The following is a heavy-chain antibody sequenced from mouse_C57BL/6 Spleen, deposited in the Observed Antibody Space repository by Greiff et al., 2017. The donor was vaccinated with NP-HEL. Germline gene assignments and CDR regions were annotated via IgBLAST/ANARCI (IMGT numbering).Heavy chain of an antibody. V-gene: IGHV1-7*01. Sequence: VQLQQSGAELAKPGASVKLSCKASGYTFTSYWMHWVKQRPGQGLEWIGYINPSSGYTKYNQKFKDKATLTADKSSSTAYMQLSSLTYEDSAVYYCARGDYDVEYAMDYWGQGTSVTVSS. CDR3: ARGDYDVEYAMDY. CDR2: INPSSGYT. D-gene: IGHD2-4*01. CDR1: GYTFTSYW. J-gene: IGHJ4*01.